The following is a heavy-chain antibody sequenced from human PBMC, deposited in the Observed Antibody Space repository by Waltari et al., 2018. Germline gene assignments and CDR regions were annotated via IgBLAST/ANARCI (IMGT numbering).Heavy chain of an antibody. CDR2: IWYDGSNK. J-gene: IGHJ4*02. CDR3: ASDEGVY. CDR1: GFTFSSYG. D-gene: IGHD3-16*01. V-gene: IGHV3-33*01. Sequence: QVQLVESGGGVVQPGRSLRLSCAASGFTFSSYGMHWVRQAPGKGRGWVEVIWYDGSNKYYADSVKGRFTISRDKSKNTLYLQMNSLRAEDTAVYYCASDEGVYWGQGTLVTVSS.